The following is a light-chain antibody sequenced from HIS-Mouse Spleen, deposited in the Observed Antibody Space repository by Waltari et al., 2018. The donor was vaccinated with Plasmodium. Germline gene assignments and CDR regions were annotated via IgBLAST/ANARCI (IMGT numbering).Light chain of an antibody. CDR2: EGS. V-gene: IGLV2-23*01. CDR1: SRDVGSYNL. CDR3: CSYAGSSTYV. J-gene: IGLJ1*01. Sequence: QPASVSGSPGQSITISCTGTSRDVGSYNLVSWYQQHPGKAPKLMIYEGSKRPSGVSNRFSGSKSGNTASLTISGLQAEDEADYYCCSYAGSSTYVFGTGTKVTVL.